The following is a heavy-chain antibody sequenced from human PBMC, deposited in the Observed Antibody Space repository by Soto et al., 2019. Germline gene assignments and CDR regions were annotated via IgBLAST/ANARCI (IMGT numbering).Heavy chain of an antibody. Sequence: QVQLVQSGAEVKKPGASAKVSCKASGYLFMNHFMHWVRQAPGQGLEWMGTINPSGGGTSNAQKFQGRLTMTRDTYANTAYLVLNSLTSEDTAVYYWARERAYRDGMDVWGQGTTVIVSS. CDR1: GYLFMNHF. CDR3: ARERAYRDGMDV. J-gene: IGHJ6*02. D-gene: IGHD2-21*01. V-gene: IGHV1-46*01. CDR2: INPSGGGT.